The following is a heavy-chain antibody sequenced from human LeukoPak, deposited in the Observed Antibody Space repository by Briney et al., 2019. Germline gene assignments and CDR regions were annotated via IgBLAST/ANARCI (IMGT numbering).Heavy chain of an antibody. CDR1: GYTFTGYY. D-gene: IGHD2-2*01. J-gene: IGHJ4*02. CDR2: INPNSGGT. CDR3: ARDKVPAAMRYLRTDFDY. V-gene: IGHV1-2*02. Sequence: ASVKVSCKASGYTFTGYYMHWVRQAPGQGLEWMGWINPNSGGTNYAQKFQSRVTMTRDTSISTAYMELSRLRSDDTAVYYCARDKVPAAMRYLRTDFDYWGQGTLVTVSS.